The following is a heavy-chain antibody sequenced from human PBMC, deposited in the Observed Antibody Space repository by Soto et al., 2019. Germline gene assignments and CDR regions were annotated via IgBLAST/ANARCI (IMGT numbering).Heavy chain of an antibody. J-gene: IGHJ2*01. V-gene: IGHV4-39*01. CDR1: GGSISSSSYD. Sequence: QLQLQESGPGLVKPSETLSLTCTVSGGSISSSSYDWGWIRQPPGKGLEWIGSIYYSGSTYYNPSLQSRVTISGCTSKNQCSRTRSSVTAANTAVYYCASHKRWYFDLWGRGTLVTVSS. CDR2: IYYSGST. CDR3: ASHKRWYFDL.